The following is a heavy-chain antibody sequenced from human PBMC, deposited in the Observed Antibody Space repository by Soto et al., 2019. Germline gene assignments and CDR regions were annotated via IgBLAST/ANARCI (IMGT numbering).Heavy chain of an antibody. D-gene: IGHD3-22*01. J-gene: IGHJ4*02. CDR1: GGSISSYH. CDR2: IYYSGST. Sequence: SETLSLTCTVSGGSISSYHWSWIRQPPGKGLEWIGYIYYSGSTNYNPSLKSRVTISVDTSKNQFSLKLSSVTAADTAVYYCARVISYDSSGYYLYYFDYWGQGTLVTVS. V-gene: IGHV4-59*01. CDR3: ARVISYDSSGYYLYYFDY.